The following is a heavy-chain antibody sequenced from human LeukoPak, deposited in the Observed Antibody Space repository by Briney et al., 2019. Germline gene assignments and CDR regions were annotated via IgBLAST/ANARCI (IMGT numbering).Heavy chain of an antibody. V-gene: IGHV4-59*01. CDR3: ARGVRDYDRD. CDR1: GGSITYNY. D-gene: IGHD5-12*01. CDR2: FYYSGGT. Sequence: SETLSLTCTVSGGSITYNYWSWIRQPPGKGLEWIGYFYYSGGTNYNPSLKSRVTISIDTSKNQFSLKVNSVTAADTAIYYCARGVRDYDRDWGQGTLVTVSS. J-gene: IGHJ4*02.